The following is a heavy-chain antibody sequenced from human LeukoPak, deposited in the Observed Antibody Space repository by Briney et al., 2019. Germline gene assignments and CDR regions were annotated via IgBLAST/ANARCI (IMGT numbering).Heavy chain of an antibody. D-gene: IGHD4-23*01. Sequence: SETLSLTCTVSGGSISSGDYYWSWIRQPPGKGLEWIGYIYYSGSTYYNPSLKSRVTISVDTSKNQFSLKLSSVTAADTAVYYCARVTTVVRGFDYWGQGTLVTVSS. CDR2: IYYSGST. CDR3: ARVTTVVRGFDY. J-gene: IGHJ4*02. V-gene: IGHV4-30-4*01. CDR1: GGSISSGDYY.